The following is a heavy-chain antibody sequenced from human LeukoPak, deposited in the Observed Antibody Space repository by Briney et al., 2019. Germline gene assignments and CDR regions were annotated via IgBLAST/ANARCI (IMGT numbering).Heavy chain of an antibody. V-gene: IGHV3-7*01. CDR3: ARVGGAYYGSGSYYSGY. Sequence: GGSLRLSCAASGFTFSSYWMSWVRQAPGKGLEWVANIKQDGSEKYYVDSVKGRFPISRDNAKNSLYLQMNSLRAEDTAVYYCARVGGAYYGSGSYYSGYWGQGTLVTVSS. D-gene: IGHD3-10*01. J-gene: IGHJ4*02. CDR1: GFTFSSYW. CDR2: IKQDGSEK.